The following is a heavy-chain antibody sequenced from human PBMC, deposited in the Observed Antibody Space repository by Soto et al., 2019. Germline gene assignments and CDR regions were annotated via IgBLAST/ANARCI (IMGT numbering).Heavy chain of an antibody. CDR2: IVVGSGNT. D-gene: IGHD6-13*01. J-gene: IGHJ3*02. CDR3: AGARLDSSSWLDAFDI. Sequence: SVKVSCKASGFTFTSSAVQWVRQARGQRLEWIGWIVVGSGNTNYAQKFQERVTITRDMSTSTAYMELSSLRSEDTAVYYCAGARLDSSSWLDAFDIWGQGTMVTVSS. CDR1: GFTFTSSA. V-gene: IGHV1-58*01.